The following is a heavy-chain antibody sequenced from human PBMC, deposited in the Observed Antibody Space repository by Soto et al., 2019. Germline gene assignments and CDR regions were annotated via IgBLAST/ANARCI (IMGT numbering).Heavy chain of an antibody. D-gene: IGHD2-2*01. CDR2: INPSGGST. V-gene: IGHV1-46*03. J-gene: IGHJ5*02. CDR3: VRESTPTRWFDP. CDR1: GYTFTSYY. Sequence: ASVKVSCSASGYTFTSYYIHWVRQAPGQGLEWMGVINPSGGSTSYAQNFQGRVTMTRDTSTSTVYMELSSLRSEDTAVYYCVRESTPTRWFDPWGQGTLVTVPS.